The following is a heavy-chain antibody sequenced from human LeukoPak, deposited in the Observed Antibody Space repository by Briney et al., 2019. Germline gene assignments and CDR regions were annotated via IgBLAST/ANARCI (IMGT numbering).Heavy chain of an antibody. CDR2: ITSSGAYI. CDR1: GFTFSSYS. V-gene: IGHV3-21*01. J-gene: IGHJ4*02. D-gene: IGHD5-12*01. CDR3: ARVTSGQD. Sequence: NPGGSLRLSCAASGFTFSSYSMNWVRQAPGKGLEWVSSITSSGAYIYYADSVKGRFTISRDNAKNSLYLQMNSLRAEDTAVYYCARVTSGQDWGQGTLVTVSS.